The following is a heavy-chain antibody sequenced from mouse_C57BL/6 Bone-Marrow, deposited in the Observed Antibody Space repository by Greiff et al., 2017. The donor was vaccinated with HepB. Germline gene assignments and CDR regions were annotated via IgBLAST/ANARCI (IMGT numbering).Heavy chain of an antibody. CDR1: GYAFSSYW. Sequence: QVQLQQSGAELVKPGASVKISCKASGYAFSSYWMNWVKQRPGKGLEWIGQIYPGDGDTNYNGKFKGKATLTADKSSSTAYMQLSSLTSEDSAVYFCARGVLGREGPYYYAMDYWGQGTSVTVSS. J-gene: IGHJ4*01. V-gene: IGHV1-80*01. CDR2: IYPGDGDT. D-gene: IGHD4-1*01. CDR3: ARGVLGREGPYYYAMDY.